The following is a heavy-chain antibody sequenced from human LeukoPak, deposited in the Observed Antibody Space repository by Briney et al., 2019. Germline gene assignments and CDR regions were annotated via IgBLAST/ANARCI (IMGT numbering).Heavy chain of an antibody. D-gene: IGHD2-2*01. V-gene: IGHV5-51*01. J-gene: IGHJ6*02. Sequence: GESLKISCKGSGYSLTSYWIGWVRQMPGKGLEWMGIIYPGDSDTRYSPSFQGQVTISADKSISTAYLQWSSLKASDTAMYYCARRYCSSTSCYPYGMDVWGQGTTVTVSS. CDR1: GYSLTSYW. CDR3: ARRYCSSTSCYPYGMDV. CDR2: IYPGDSDT.